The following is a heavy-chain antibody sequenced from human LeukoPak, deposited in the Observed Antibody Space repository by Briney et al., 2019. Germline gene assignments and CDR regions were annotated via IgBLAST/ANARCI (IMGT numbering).Heavy chain of an antibody. CDR2: IKHDGSEE. CDR3: GCTNNFYH. V-gene: IGHV3-7*01. Sequence: QPGGSLRLSCVASGLSISGQWMNWVRQAPGQGLEWVANIKHDGSEEYYVDSVKGRFTISRDDGRNSVSLQMNSVRAEDTAVYYCGCTNNFYHWGQGTLVVVSS. D-gene: IGHD2-8*01. CDR1: GLSISGQW. J-gene: IGHJ4*02.